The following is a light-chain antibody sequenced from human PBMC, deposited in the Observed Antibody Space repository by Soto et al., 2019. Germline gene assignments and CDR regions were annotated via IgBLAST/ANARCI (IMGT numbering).Light chain of an antibody. Sequence: DIQVTQSPSSLSASVGDRVTITCRTSQSSADFLNWYQQKSGKAPKLLIYAASHLHTGVPSRFSGRGSGTDLTLTISNLQPEDFATYYCQQTYRSPQTFGQGTKVEI. J-gene: IGKJ1*01. V-gene: IGKV1-39*01. CDR1: QSSADF. CDR2: AAS. CDR3: QQTYRSPQT.